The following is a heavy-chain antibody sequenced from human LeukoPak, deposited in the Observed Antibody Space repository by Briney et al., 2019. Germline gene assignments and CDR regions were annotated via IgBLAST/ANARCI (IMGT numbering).Heavy chain of an antibody. CDR1: GGSFSGYY. CDR3: ARGRFPKSGSYLF. CDR2: INHSGST. V-gene: IGHV4-34*01. J-gene: IGHJ4*02. Sequence: PSETLSLTCAVYGGSFSGYYWSWIRQPPGKGLEWIGEINHSGSTNYNPSLKSRVTISVDTSKNRFSLKLSSVTAADTAVYYCARGRFPKSGSYLFWGQGTLVTVSS. D-gene: IGHD1-26*01.